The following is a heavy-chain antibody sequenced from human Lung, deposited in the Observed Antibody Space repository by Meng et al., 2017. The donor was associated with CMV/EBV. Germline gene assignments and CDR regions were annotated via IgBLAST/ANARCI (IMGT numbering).Heavy chain of an antibody. CDR2: ISFSGTTM. V-gene: IGHV3-48*04. Sequence: SCAASGFTFSDYSLNWVRQAPGKGLEWISYISFSGTTMYYADSVKGRFTISRDYAKNSLYLQMNSLRAEDTAVYYCARNWGYNDGTSYYWGMFDYWXQGTLVTVSS. CDR1: GFTFSDYS. J-gene: IGHJ4*02. CDR3: ARNWGYNDGTSYYWGMFDY. D-gene: IGHD3-22*01.